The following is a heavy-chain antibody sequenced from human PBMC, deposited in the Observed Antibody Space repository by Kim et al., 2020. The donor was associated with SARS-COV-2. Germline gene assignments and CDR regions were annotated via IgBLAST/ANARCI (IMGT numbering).Heavy chain of an antibody. CDR3: ARDSGREYDVDH. J-gene: IGHJ4*03. CDR1: GYPFTRSA. V-gene: IGHV7-4-1*02. Sequence: ASVKVSCKTSGYPFTRSALHWVRQAPGQGLELMGWINTNTGKPTYSQRFTGRFVFSLDTSVSTAYLEMSSLRTEDSAVYFCARDSGREYDVDHWDHWALV. CDR2: INTNTGKP. D-gene: IGHD3-10*01.